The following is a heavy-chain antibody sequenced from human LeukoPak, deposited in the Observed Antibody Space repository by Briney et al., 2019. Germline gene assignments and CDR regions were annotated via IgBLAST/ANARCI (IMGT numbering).Heavy chain of an antibody. D-gene: IGHD3-16*01. CDR3: ARSPFAASNVFDI. CDR2: ISSNGGST. V-gene: IGHV3-64*01. Sequence: GGSLRLSCAASGFIFSSYAMHWVRQAPGKGLEYVSAISSNGGSTYYANSVKGRFTISRDNSKNTLYLQMGSLRAEDMAVYYCARSPFAASNVFDIWGQGTMVTVSS. CDR1: GFIFSSYA. J-gene: IGHJ3*02.